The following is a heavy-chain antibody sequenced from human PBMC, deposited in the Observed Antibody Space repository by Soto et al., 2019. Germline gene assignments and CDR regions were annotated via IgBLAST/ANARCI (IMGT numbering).Heavy chain of an antibody. Sequence: GSLRLSCAASGFTFSSYAMSWVRQAPGKGLEWVSAISGSGGSTYYADSVKGRFTISRDNSKNTLYLQMNSLRAEDTAVYYCATLMGIAAAGTDTFDYWGQGTLVTVSS. V-gene: IGHV3-23*01. CDR1: GFTFSSYA. CDR3: ATLMGIAAAGTDTFDY. CDR2: ISGSGGST. D-gene: IGHD6-13*01. J-gene: IGHJ4*02.